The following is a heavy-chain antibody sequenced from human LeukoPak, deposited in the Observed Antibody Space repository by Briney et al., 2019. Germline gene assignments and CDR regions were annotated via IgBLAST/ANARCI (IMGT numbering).Heavy chain of an antibody. Sequence: GGSLRLSCAASGFTFSSYWMSWVRQAPGKGLEWVANIKQDGSEKYYVDSAKGRFTIFRDNAKNSLYLQMNSLRAEDTAVYYCARDQLWFGELLFDYWGQGTLVTVSS. J-gene: IGHJ4*02. CDR2: IKQDGSEK. CDR3: ARDQLWFGELLFDY. V-gene: IGHV3-7*04. D-gene: IGHD3-10*01. CDR1: GFTFSSYW.